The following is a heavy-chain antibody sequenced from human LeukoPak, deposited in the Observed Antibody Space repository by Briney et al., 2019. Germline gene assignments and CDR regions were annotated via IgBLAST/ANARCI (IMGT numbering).Heavy chain of an antibody. Sequence: GASVKVSCKASGGTFSSYAISWVRQAPGQGLEWMGGIIPIFGTASYAQKFQGRVTITTDESTSTAYMELSSLRSEDTAVYYCARDARYCSSTSCYDSSYYYYYMDVWGKGTTVTVSS. J-gene: IGHJ6*03. V-gene: IGHV1-69*05. D-gene: IGHD2-2*01. CDR3: ARDARYCSSTSCYDSSYYYYYMDV. CDR1: GGTFSSYA. CDR2: IIPIFGTA.